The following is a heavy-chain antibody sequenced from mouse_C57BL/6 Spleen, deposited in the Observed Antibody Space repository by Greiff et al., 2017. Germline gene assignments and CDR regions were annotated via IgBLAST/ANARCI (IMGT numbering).Heavy chain of an antibody. Sequence: SGAELVRPGASVKLSCTASGFNIKDDYMHWVKQRPEQGLEWIGWIDPENGDTEYASKFQGKATITADTSSNTAYLQLSSLTSEDTAVYYCTTGGLRDAYWGQGTLVTVSA. J-gene: IGHJ3*01. CDR3: TTGGLRDAY. V-gene: IGHV14-4*01. CDR1: GFNIKDDY. D-gene: IGHD2-4*01. CDR2: IDPENGDT.